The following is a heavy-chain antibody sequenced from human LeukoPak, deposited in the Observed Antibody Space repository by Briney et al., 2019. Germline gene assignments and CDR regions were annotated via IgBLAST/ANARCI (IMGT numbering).Heavy chain of an antibody. Sequence: PSQTLSLTCAVSGGSISSGGYSWSWIRQPPGKGLEWIGYIYHSGSTYYNPSLKSRVTISVDRSKNQFSLKLSSVTAADTAVYYCARYCGGGSCSPRRFDYWGQEPLVTVSS. V-gene: IGHV4-30-2*01. D-gene: IGHD2-15*01. CDR3: ARYCGGGSCSPRRFDY. J-gene: IGHJ4*02. CDR2: IYHSGST. CDR1: GGSISSGGYS.